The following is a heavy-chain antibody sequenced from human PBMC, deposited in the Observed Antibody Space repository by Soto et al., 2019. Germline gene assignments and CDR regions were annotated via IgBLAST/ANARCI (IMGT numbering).Heavy chain of an antibody. V-gene: IGHV4-30-2*01. CDR3: ARVVGYCISTSCSYYFDY. J-gene: IGHJ4*02. CDR2: IYHSGST. CDR1: GGSISSGGYS. Sequence: SETLSLTCAVSGGSISSGGYSWSWIRQPPGKGLEWIGYIYHSGSTYYNPSLKSRVTISVDRSKNQFSLKLSSVTAADTAVYYCARVVGYCISTSCSYYFDYWGQGTPVTVSS. D-gene: IGHD2-2*03.